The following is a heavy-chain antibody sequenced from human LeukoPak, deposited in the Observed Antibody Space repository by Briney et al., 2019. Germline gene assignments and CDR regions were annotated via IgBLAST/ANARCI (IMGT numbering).Heavy chain of an antibody. CDR1: GFTFSDYY. V-gene: IGHV3-7*01. Sequence: PGGSLRLSCAASGFTFSDYYMSWIRQAPGKGLEWVANIKQDGSEKYYVDSAKGRFTISRDNAKNSLYLQMNSLRAEDTAVYYCARDLGKIGGNSSPFDYWGQGTLVTVSS. CDR3: ARDLGKIGGNSSPFDY. D-gene: IGHD4-23*01. J-gene: IGHJ4*02. CDR2: IKQDGSEK.